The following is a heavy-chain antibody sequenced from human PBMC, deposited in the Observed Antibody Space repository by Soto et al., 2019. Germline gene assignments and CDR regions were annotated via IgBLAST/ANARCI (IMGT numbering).Heavy chain of an antibody. CDR1: GGSISSGGFS. V-gene: IGHV4-30-2*03. CDR2: IYHSGST. J-gene: IGHJ4*02. Sequence: PWETLSLTCAVSGGSISSGGFSWGWIRQPPGKGLEWIVYIYHSGSTYYNPSLKSRVTISVDTSKNQFSLKLSSVTAADTAVYYCARPSRTYYGSDNYFDYWGQGTLVTVSS. CDR3: ARPSRTYYGSDNYFDY. D-gene: IGHD3-10*01.